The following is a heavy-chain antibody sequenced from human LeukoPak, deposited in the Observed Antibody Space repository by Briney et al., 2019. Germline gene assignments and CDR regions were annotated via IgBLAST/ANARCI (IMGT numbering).Heavy chain of an antibody. D-gene: IGHD4-17*01. CDR3: ARGPYGDYLFGY. CDR1: GGSISSYY. CDR2: IYYSGST. J-gene: IGHJ4*02. Sequence: SETLSLTCTVSGGSISSYYWSWIRQPPGKGLEWIGYIYYSGSTNYNPSLKSRVTISVDTAKNQFPLKRSSVTAADTGVYYCARGPYGDYLFGYWGQGTLDTV. V-gene: IGHV4-59*01.